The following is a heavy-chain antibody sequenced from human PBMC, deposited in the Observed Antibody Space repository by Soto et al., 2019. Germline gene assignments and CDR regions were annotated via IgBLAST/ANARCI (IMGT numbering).Heavy chain of an antibody. CDR2: IYHSGST. V-gene: IGHV4-30-2*01. Sequence: SETLSLTCAVSGGSIGSGGYFWTWIRQPPGKGLEWIGYIYHSGSTYYNPSLKSRVTISVDRSKNQFSLKLSSVTAADTAVYYCAREHDILTGYYNWGWVDGAFDIWGQGTMVT. CDR3: AREHDILTGYYNWGWVDGAFDI. CDR1: GGSIGSGGYF. D-gene: IGHD3-9*01. J-gene: IGHJ3*02.